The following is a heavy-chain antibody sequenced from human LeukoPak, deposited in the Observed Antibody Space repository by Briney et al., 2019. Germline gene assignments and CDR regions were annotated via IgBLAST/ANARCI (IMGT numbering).Heavy chain of an antibody. D-gene: IGHD7-27*01. CDR1: GYSIRSGYY. V-gene: IGHV4-38-2*02. CDR2: MYHSGST. CDR3: ARGFRGDNFDY. J-gene: IGHJ4*02. Sequence: SETLSFTCTASGYSIRSGYYWGWIRQPPGKGLEWIGTMYHSGSTNHNPSLKSRVTISVDTSKTQFSLKLSSVTAADTAVYFCARGFRGDNFDYWGQGTLVTVSS.